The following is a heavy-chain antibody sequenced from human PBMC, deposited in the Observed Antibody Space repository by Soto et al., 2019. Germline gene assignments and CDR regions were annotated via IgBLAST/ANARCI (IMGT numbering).Heavy chain of an antibody. V-gene: IGHV3-23*01. CDR2: INGGGSGA. D-gene: IGHD2-15*01. Sequence: EVQLLESGGGLVQPGGSLRLSCTASGFTFSDHAMTWVRQAPGKGLQWLSGINGGGSGAYYADSLKGRFTVSRANSNNTLFLQMASLRVEDTAVYYCSIDLWWYTHWGQGTLVTVSS. J-gene: IGHJ1*01. CDR1: GFTFSDHA. CDR3: SIDLWWYTH.